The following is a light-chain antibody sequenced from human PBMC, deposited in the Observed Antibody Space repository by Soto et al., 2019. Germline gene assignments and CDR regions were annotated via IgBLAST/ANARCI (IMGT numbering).Light chain of an antibody. CDR2: KAS. J-gene: IGKJ1*01. Sequence: DIQITQSPSTLSASVGDGVTITCRASQSISDWLAWYQRKPGKAPKLLIYKASSLESGVPSRFSGSGSGTEFTLTITSLQPDDFATYYCQQYNSYPWTFGQGTRLEIK. CDR3: QQYNSYPWT. V-gene: IGKV1-5*03. CDR1: QSISDW.